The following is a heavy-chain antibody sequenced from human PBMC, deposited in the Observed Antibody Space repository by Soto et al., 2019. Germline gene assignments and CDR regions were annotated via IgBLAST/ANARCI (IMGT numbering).Heavy chain of an antibody. J-gene: IGHJ4*02. CDR1: GFTFSIYA. CDR2: ISGSGGST. V-gene: IGHV3-23*01. Sequence: GGSLRRSCAASGFTFSIYAMSWVRQAPGKGLEWVSAISGSGGSTYYADSVKGRFTISRDDSKNTLYLQMNSLRAEDTAVYYCAKDVPDIVVVPAATFFDYWGQGTLVTVSS. CDR3: AKDVPDIVVVPAATFFDY. D-gene: IGHD2-2*01.